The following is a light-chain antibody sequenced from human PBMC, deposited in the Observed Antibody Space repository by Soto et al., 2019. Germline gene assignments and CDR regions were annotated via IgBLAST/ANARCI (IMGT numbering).Light chain of an antibody. Sequence: CAGSQSSIGAEYDVHWYQQLPGTAPKRLIYGDNNRPSGVPDRFSGSKSGTSASLAITGLQPEDEADYYCQSYDSSLTTFVFGTGTKVTVL. CDR1: QSSIGAEYD. CDR2: GDN. V-gene: IGLV1-40*01. J-gene: IGLJ1*01. CDR3: QSYDSSLTTFV.